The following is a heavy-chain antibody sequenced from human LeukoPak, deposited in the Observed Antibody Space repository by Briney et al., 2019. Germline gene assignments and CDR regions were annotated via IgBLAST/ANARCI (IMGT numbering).Heavy chain of an antibody. D-gene: IGHD3-10*01. J-gene: IGHJ4*02. Sequence: SETLSLTCTVSGGSISNYYWNWIRQPPGKGLEWIGYIYYSGTTNYNPSLKSRVSMSVDTSKNQFSLKLSSVTAADTAVYYCASGRGFGESLWGQGTLVTVSS. V-gene: IGHV4-59*08. CDR3: ASGRGFGESL. CDR1: GGSISNYY. CDR2: IYYSGTT.